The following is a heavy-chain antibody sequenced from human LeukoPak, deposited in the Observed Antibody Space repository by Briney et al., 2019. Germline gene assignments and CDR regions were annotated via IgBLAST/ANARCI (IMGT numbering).Heavy chain of an antibody. D-gene: IGHD3-10*02. CDR2: IIPIFGTA. CDR3: ARGTMFPYYFDY. Sequence: LVKVSCKASGGTFSSYAISWVRQAPGQGLEWMGGIIPIFGTANYAQKFQGRVTITADESTSTAYMELSSLRSEDTAVYYCARGTMFPYYFDYWGQGTLVTVSS. J-gene: IGHJ4*02. CDR1: GGTFSSYA. V-gene: IGHV1-69*13.